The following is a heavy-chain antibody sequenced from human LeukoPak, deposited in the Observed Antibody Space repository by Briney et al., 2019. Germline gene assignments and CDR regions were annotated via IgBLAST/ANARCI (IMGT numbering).Heavy chain of an antibody. CDR3: ARDARRGVELKAFDI. CDR1: GYTFTIYD. CDR2: MNPNSGNT. D-gene: IGHD1-7*01. J-gene: IGHJ3*02. Sequence: GASVKVSCKASGYTFTIYDINWVRQAPGQGLEWMGWMNPNSGNTGYAQKFQGRVTMTRNTSRSTAYMELSSLRSEDTAVYYCARDARRGVELKAFDIWGQGTMVTVSS. V-gene: IGHV1-8*01.